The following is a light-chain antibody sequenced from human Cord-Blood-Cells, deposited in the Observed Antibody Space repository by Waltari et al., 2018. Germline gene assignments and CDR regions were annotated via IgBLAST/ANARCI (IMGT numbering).Light chain of an antibody. CDR3: CSYAGSSTYV. J-gene: IGLJ1*01. Sequence: QSALTQHASVSGSPGPPITISCTGTSSDVRSDKLLCWYQQHPGKAPKLMIYEGSKRPSGVSNRFSGSKSGNTASLTISGLQAEDEADYYCCSYAGSSTYVFGTGTKVTVL. V-gene: IGLV2-23*01. CDR1: SSDVRSDKL. CDR2: EGS.